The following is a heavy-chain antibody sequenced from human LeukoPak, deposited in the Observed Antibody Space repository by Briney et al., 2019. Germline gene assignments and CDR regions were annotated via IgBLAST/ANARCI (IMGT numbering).Heavy chain of an antibody. Sequence: ASVKVSCKASGYTFSSYGINWVRQAPGQGLEWMGWISVINSGNTRYAQNFQGRLTMTTDTSTTTAYMELSRLRSDDTAVYYCARDYYDSSGYYYAIDIWGQGTMVTVSS. D-gene: IGHD3-22*01. CDR2: ISVINSGNT. CDR3: ARDYYDSSGYYYAIDI. V-gene: IGHV1-18*01. CDR1: GYTFSSYG. J-gene: IGHJ3*02.